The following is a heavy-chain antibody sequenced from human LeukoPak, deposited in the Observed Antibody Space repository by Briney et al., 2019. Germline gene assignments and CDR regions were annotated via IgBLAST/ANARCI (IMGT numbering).Heavy chain of an antibody. D-gene: IGHD3-3*01. CDR1: GGSTSSSNYY. CDR3: ARLGAGPTYYDFWGGYSSFSFDY. J-gene: IGHJ4*02. Sequence: PSETLSLTCTVSGGSTSSSNYYWGWIRQPPGKGLEWIGGIHYSGNTYYNPSLKSRVTISIDTSKNQFSLKLSSVTAADTAVYYWARLGAGPTYYDFWGGYSSFSFDYWGQGPLVTVSS. V-gene: IGHV4-39*01. CDR2: IHYSGNT.